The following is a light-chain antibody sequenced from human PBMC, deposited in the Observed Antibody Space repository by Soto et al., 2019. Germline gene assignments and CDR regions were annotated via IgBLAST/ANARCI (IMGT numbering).Light chain of an antibody. CDR3: QKYNSAPLT. CDR1: QSVFYSSNNKNY. Sequence: DIVMTQSPDSLAVSLGERATINCKSSQSVFYSSNNKNYLAWYQQKPGQPPKLLIYWASTRESGVPDRFSGSGSGTDFTLTISSLQPEDVATYYCQKYNSAPLTFGGGTKVEIK. CDR2: WAS. J-gene: IGKJ4*01. V-gene: IGKV4-1*01.